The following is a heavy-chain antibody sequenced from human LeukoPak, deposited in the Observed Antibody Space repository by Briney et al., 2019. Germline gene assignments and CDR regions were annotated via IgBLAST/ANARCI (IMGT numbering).Heavy chain of an antibody. Sequence: ASVKVSCKASGYSFVLYGISWVRQAPGQGPEWMGWISTANGNTKYAQQFQDRVTMTTDTSTTTAYMELRSLRSDDTAVYYCARVRVVVLLRNWFDPWGQGTLVTVSS. CDR1: GYSFVLYG. V-gene: IGHV1-18*01. CDR2: ISTANGNT. J-gene: IGHJ5*02. CDR3: ARVRVVVLLRNWFDP. D-gene: IGHD2-15*01.